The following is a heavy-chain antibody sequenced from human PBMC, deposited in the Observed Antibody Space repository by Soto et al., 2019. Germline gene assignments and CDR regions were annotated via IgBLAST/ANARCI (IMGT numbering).Heavy chain of an antibody. CDR1: GASISGSRYY. D-gene: IGHD1-26*01. Sequence: SETLSLTCTVSGASISGSRYYWGWIRQPPGRGLEWIGNIYYSGSTYYTPALKSRVTLSVDTSKNQFSLNLNSVTAADTAVYYCARGGIPPSGYGIAYAMDVWGQGTTVTVSS. CDR3: ARGGIPPSGYGIAYAMDV. CDR2: IYYSGST. V-gene: IGHV4-39*01. J-gene: IGHJ6*02.